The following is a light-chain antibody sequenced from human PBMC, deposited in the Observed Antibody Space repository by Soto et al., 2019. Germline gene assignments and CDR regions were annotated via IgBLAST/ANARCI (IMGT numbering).Light chain of an antibody. CDR2: EVN. Sequence: QSLLTQPPSASGSPGQSVAISCTGTSSDVGGYNYVSWYQQHPGKAPKLMIYEVNKRPSGVPDRFSGSKSGTSASLAISGLQSEDEADYFCKSYAGSNTYVFGSGTKV. V-gene: IGLV2-8*01. J-gene: IGLJ1*01. CDR3: KSYAGSNTYV. CDR1: SSDVGGYNY.